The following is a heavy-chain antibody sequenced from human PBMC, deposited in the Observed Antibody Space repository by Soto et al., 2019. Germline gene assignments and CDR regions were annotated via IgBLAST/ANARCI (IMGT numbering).Heavy chain of an antibody. CDR3: AKGVTEHYYYYYYGMDV. Sequence: GGSLRLSCAASGFTFSSYGMHWVRQAPGKGLESVAVISYDGSNKYYADSVKGRFTISRDNSKNTLYLQMNSLRAEDTAVYYCAKGVTEHYYYYYYGMDVWGQGTTVTVSS. V-gene: IGHV3-30*18. D-gene: IGHD1-20*01. J-gene: IGHJ6*02. CDR2: ISYDGSNK. CDR1: GFTFSSYG.